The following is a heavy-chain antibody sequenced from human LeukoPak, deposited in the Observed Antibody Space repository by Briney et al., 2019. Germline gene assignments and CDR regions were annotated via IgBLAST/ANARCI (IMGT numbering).Heavy chain of an antibody. CDR1: GGSLSSYY. D-gene: IGHD2-15*01. J-gene: IGHJ3*02. V-gene: IGHV4-59*08. Sequence: SETLSLTCTVSGGSLSSYYWSWIRQPPEKRLEWIAYIYYSGSTNYNPSLKSRVTISVDTSKNQFSLKLSSVTAADTAVYYSARYCSGGSCPYAFDMWGQGTMVTVSS. CDR3: ARYCSGGSCPYAFDM. CDR2: IYYSGST.